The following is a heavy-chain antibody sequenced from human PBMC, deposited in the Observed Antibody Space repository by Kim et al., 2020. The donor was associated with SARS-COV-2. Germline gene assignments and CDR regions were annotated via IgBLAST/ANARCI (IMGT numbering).Heavy chain of an antibody. V-gene: IGHV3-7*01. CDR3: ARDIRGTWFDP. D-gene: IGHD3-16*01. CDR2: EK. Sequence: EKYYIDSVEGRITISRDNAKNLMSLQMSGLRAEDTAVYYCARDIRGTWFDPWGQGTLVTVSS. J-gene: IGHJ5*02.